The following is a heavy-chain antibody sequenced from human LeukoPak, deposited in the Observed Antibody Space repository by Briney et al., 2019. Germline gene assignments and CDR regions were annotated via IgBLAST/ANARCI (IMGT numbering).Heavy chain of an antibody. V-gene: IGHV4-4*02. D-gene: IGHD3-22*01. J-gene: IGHJ2*01. CDR3: ARESVYYYDSSGYYSNWYFDL. CDR1: GGSISSSNW. Sequence: SGTLSLTCAVSGGSISSSNWWSWVRQPPGKGLEWIGEIYHSGSTNCNPSLKSRVTISVDKSKNQFSLKLSSVTAADTAVYYRARESVYYYDSSGYYSNWYFDLWGRGTLVTVSS. CDR2: IYHSGST.